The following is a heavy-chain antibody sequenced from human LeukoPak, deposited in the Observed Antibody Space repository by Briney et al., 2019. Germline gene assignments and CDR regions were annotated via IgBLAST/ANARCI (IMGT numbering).Heavy chain of an antibody. J-gene: IGHJ4*02. CDR3: ARVGYDSSGYYPIDY. Sequence: GGSLRLPCAAFGFTFSSYGMHWVRQAPGKGLGWVAVIWYDGSNKYYADSVKGRFTISRDNSKNTLYLQMNSLRAEETAVYYSARVGYDSSGYYPIDYWGQGTLVAVSS. CDR2: IWYDGSNK. D-gene: IGHD3-22*01. V-gene: IGHV3-33*01. CDR1: GFTFSSYG.